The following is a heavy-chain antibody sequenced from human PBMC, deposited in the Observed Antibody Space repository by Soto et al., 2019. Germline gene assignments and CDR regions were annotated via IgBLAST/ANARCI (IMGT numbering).Heavy chain of an antibody. Sequence: PGGSLRLSCAASGFTFSSYWMSWVRQAPGKGLEWVANIKQDGSEKYYVDSVKGRFTISRDNAKNSLYLQMNSLRAEDTAVYYCARVERFLEWFPNPFDYWGQGTLVTSPQ. CDR1: GFTFSSYW. V-gene: IGHV3-7*01. CDR2: IKQDGSEK. D-gene: IGHD3-3*01. CDR3: ARVERFLEWFPNPFDY. J-gene: IGHJ4*02.